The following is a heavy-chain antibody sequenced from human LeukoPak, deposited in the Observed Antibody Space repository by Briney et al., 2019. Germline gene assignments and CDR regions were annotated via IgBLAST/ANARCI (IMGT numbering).Heavy chain of an antibody. CDR2: IHSDGST. CDR3: AKSRSGYSPQYYFDY. J-gene: IGHJ4*02. D-gene: IGHD3-3*01. V-gene: IGHV3-53*01. CDR1: GLTVSTNY. Sequence: GGSLRLSCAASGLTVSTNYMTWVRQAPGKGLEWVSIIHSDGSTYYADSVKGRFTISRDNYKNTLYLQMNSLRAEDTAVYYCAKSRSGYSPQYYFDYWGQGTLVTVSS.